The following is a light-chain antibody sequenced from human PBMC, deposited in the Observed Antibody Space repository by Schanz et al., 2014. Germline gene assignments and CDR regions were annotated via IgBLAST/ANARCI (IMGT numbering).Light chain of an antibody. J-gene: IGKJ1*01. CDR1: QTVLYYSNNKNS. CDR2: WAS. V-gene: IGKV4-1*01. Sequence: DIVMTQSPDSLAVSLGERATIHCKSSQTVLYYSNNKNSLAWYQQKPGQPPKLLIYWASTRQSGVPERISGSGSGTDFTLTISSLQPEDFATYYCQQNRAFGQGTKVEIK. CDR3: QQNRA.